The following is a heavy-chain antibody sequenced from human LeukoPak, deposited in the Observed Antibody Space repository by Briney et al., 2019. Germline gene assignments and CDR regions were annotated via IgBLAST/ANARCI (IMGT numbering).Heavy chain of an antibody. CDR2: IYYSGST. CDR1: GGSITSSSYY. D-gene: IGHD5-12*01. Sequence: SQTLSLTCTVSGGSITSSSYYWSWIRQPPGKGLEWIGYIYYSGSTNYNPSLKSRVTISVDTSKNQFSLKLNSVTAADTAVYYCARVSGYDWESFYDYWGQGTLVTVSS. V-gene: IGHV4-61*01. J-gene: IGHJ4*02. CDR3: ARVSGYDWESFYDY.